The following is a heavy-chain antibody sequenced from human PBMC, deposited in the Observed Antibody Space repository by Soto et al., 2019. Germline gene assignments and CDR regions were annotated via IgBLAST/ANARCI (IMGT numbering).Heavy chain of an antibody. D-gene: IGHD2-2*01. CDR2: IIPIFGTA. CDR3: ARGGIVVVPAAITSGMDV. Sequence: QVQLVQSGAEVKKPGSSVKVSCKASGGTFSSYAISWVRQAPGQGLEWMGGIIPIFGTATYAQKFQGRVTITADESTSTAYMELSSLRSEDTAVYYCARGGIVVVPAAITSGMDVWGQGTTVTVSS. CDR1: GGTFSSYA. V-gene: IGHV1-69*01. J-gene: IGHJ6*02.